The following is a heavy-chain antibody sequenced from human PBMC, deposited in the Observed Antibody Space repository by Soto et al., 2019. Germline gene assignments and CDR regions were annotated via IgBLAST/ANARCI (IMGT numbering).Heavy chain of an antibody. CDR1: GDTFNSYT. CDR3: ASLDCSGGSCYSRNDAFDI. D-gene: IGHD2-15*01. V-gene: IGHV1-69*02. CDR2: IIPILGIA. J-gene: IGHJ3*02. Sequence: SVKLSCKASGDTFNSYTISWVRQAHGQGLEGLGRIIPILGIANYAQKFQGRVTSTADKSTSTAYMELSSLRSEDTAVYYCASLDCSGGSCYSRNDAFDIWGQGTMVTVSS.